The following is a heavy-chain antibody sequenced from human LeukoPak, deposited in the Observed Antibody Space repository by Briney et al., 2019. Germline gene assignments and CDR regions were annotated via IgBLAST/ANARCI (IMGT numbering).Heavy chain of an antibody. V-gene: IGHV3-74*01. CDR2: ISSDGSIT. D-gene: IGHD3-10*01. CDR3: AREERLGEPKYYYGSGGFFDY. CDR1: GFTFSTYW. Sequence: GGSLRLSCAASGFTFSTYWMHWVRQAPGKGLVWVSRISSDGSITGYADSVKGRFTISRDNAKNTLYLQMNSLRAEDTAVYYCAREERLGEPKYYYGSGGFFDYWGQGTLVTVSS. J-gene: IGHJ4*02.